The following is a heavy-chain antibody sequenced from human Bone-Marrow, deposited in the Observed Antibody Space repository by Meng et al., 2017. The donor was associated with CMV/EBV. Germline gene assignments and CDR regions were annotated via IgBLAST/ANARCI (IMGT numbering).Heavy chain of an antibody. CDR2: IRYDGSNK. J-gene: IGHJ5*02. Sequence: GGSLRLSCAASGFTFSSYGMHWVRPAPGKGLEWVAFIRYDGSNKYYADSVKGRFTISRDNSKNTLYLQMNSLRAEDTAVYYCAKDDIVVPAAIPNWFDPWGQGPLVTVSS. CDR3: AKDDIVVPAAIPNWFDP. D-gene: IGHD2-2*02. V-gene: IGHV3-30*02. CDR1: GFTFSSYG.